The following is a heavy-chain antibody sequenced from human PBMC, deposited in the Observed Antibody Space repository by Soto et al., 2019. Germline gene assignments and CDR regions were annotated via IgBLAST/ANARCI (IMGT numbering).Heavy chain of an antibody. Sequence: QVQLVESGGGVVQPGRSLRLSCAASGFTFSSYAMHWVRQAPGKGLEWVAVISYDGSNKYYADSVKGRFTISRDNSKNRLYLQMNSLRAEDTAVYYCARDTSDGEYSLYYFDYWGQGTLVTVSS. CDR3: ARDTSDGEYSLYYFDY. CDR1: GFTFSSYA. J-gene: IGHJ4*02. V-gene: IGHV3-30-3*01. CDR2: ISYDGSNK. D-gene: IGHD3-10*01.